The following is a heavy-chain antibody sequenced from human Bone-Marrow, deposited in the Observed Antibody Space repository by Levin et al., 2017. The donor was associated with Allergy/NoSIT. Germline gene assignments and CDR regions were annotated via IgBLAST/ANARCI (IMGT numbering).Heavy chain of an antibody. Sequence: SETLSLTCTVSGYSISGNTYYWGWIRQPPGKGLEWIGSINHSGSTYYNPSLQSRVTISVDTSKNQFSLKLSSVTAADTAVYYCARAGRYDYWSQGTLVTVSS. CDR2: INHSGST. J-gene: IGHJ4*02. V-gene: IGHV4-39*07. CDR1: GYSISGNTYY. D-gene: IGHD3-9*01. CDR3: ARAGRYDY.